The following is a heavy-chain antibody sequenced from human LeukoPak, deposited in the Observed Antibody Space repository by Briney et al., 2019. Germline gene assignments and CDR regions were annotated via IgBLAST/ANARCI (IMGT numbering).Heavy chain of an antibody. Sequence: ASVKVSCKVSGYTLTELSMHWVRQAPGKGLEWMGGFDPEDGETIYAQKFQGRVTITRDTSASTAYMELSSLRSEDTAVYYCARDGDSGYDLSQWGQGTLVTVSS. J-gene: IGHJ4*02. CDR1: GYTLTELS. CDR3: ARDGDSGYDLSQ. V-gene: IGHV1-24*01. CDR2: FDPEDGET. D-gene: IGHD5-12*01.